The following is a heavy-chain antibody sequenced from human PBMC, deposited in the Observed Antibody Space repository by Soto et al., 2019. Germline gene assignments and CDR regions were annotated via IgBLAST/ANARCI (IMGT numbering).Heavy chain of an antibody. D-gene: IGHD4-17*01. Sequence: GGSLRLSCAASGFTFSSYGIHWVRQAPGKGLEWVAVISYDGSNKYYADSVKGRFTISRDNSKNTLYLQMNSLRAEDTAVYYCAKDLGYGDYNYYYYGMDVWGQGTTVTVSS. CDR2: ISYDGSNK. V-gene: IGHV3-30*18. CDR1: GFTFSSYG. J-gene: IGHJ6*02. CDR3: AKDLGYGDYNYYYYGMDV.